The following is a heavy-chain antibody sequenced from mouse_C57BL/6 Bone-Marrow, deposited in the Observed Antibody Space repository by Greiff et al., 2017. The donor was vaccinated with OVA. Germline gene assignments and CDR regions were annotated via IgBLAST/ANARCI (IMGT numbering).Heavy chain of an antibody. CDR1: GFTFSSYG. V-gene: IGHV5-6*02. CDR3: ARRARRFDY. J-gene: IGHJ2*01. CDR2: ISSGGSYT. Sequence: EVKLMESGGDLVKPGGSLKLSCAASGFTFSSYGMSWVRQTPDKRLEWVATISSGGSYTYYPDSVKGRFTISRDNAKNTLYLQMSSLKSEDTAMYYCARRARRFDYWGQGTTLTDSS.